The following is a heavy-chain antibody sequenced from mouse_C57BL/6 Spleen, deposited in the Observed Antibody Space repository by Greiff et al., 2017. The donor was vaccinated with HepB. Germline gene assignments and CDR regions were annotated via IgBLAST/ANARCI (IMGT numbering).Heavy chain of an antibody. D-gene: IGHD1-1*01. CDR1: GFTFSSYA. CDR3: ARDEVYYGSWDAMDY. V-gene: IGHV5-4*01. J-gene: IGHJ4*01. Sequence: EVKLQESGGGLVKPGGSLKLSCAASGFTFSSYAMSWVRQTPEKRLEWVATISDGGSYTYYPDNVKGRFTISRDNATNNLYLQMSHLKSEDTAMYYCARDEVYYGSWDAMDYWGQGTSVTVSS. CDR2: ISDGGSYT.